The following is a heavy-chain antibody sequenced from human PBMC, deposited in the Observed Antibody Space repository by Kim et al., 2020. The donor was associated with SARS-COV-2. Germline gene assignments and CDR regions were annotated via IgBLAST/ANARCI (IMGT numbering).Heavy chain of an antibody. Sequence: GGSLRLSCAASGFTFTDYWMSWFRRAPGKGLEWVASINQDGSATYYVDSVKGRFTISRDNAKNSVFFQMKSLRAEDTAAYFCAKGSGHYSFDCWGQGNLVTVSS. CDR2: INQDGSAT. V-gene: IGHV3-7*01. D-gene: IGHD3-22*01. CDR1: GFTFTDYW. CDR3: AKGSGHYSFDC. J-gene: IGHJ4*02.